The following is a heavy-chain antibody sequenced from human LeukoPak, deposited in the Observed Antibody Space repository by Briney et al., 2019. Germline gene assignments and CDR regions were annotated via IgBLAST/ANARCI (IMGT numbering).Heavy chain of an antibody. J-gene: IGHJ6*02. CDR2: ISYDGNNK. CDR3: ANDRNWGSYYYYGMDV. V-gene: IGHV3-30*18. CDR1: GFTFSSYG. D-gene: IGHD7-27*01. Sequence: PGRSLRLSCAASGFTFSSYGMHWVRQAPGKGLEWVTVISYDGNNKYYADSVKGRFTISRDNSKNTLYRQMNSLRAEDTAVYYCANDRNWGSYYYYGMDVWGQGTTVTVSS.